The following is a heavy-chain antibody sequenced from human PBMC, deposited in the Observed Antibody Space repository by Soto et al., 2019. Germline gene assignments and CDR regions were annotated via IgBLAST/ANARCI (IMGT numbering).Heavy chain of an antibody. Sequence: QLHLVQSGAVVKKPGASVTVSCSASGYPVTAYYMHWVRQAPGRGLEWMGGINPATGAAKYTQTFPGSGTMPRDPSPSTVFMELSGLTSEDAAVFYCARGGGVGVAGSAAFDMWGQGTLVTVSS. CDR2: INPATGAA. V-gene: IGHV1-2*02. D-gene: IGHD3-3*01. J-gene: IGHJ3*02. CDR3: ARGGGVGVAGSAAFDM. CDR1: GYPVTAYY.